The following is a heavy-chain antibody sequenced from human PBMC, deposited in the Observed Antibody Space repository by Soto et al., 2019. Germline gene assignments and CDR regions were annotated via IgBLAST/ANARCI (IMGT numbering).Heavy chain of an antibody. J-gene: IGHJ3*02. CDR2: ISDGGDLT. CDR3: ARRVIGSSRAFDI. D-gene: IGHD3-10*01. V-gene: IGHV3-23*01. CDR1: GFAFTGHP. Sequence: VQLLESGGGLAQPGGSLRLSCAASGFAFTGHPMSWVRQAPEKGLEWVAGISDGGDLTYNADPVKGRFTISRDNSRNTLYLRMNSLRAEDTAVYYCARRVIGSSRAFDIWGQGTMVTVSS.